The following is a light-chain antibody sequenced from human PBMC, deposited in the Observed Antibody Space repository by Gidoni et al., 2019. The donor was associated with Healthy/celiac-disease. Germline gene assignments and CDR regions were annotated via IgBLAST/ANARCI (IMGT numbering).Light chain of an antibody. CDR3: QQYDSTPFT. Sequence: IQMNQSPSSLSASVGDRVTITCRASQGISNSLAWYQQKPGKAPKLLLYAASRLESGVPSRFSGSGSGTDYTLTISSLQPEDIATYYCQQYDSTPFTFGAGTKVEIK. CDR1: QGISNS. V-gene: IGKV1-NL1*01. CDR2: AAS. J-gene: IGKJ4*01.